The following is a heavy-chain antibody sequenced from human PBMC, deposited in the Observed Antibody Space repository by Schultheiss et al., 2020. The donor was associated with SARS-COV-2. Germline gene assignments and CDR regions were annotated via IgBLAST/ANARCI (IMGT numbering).Heavy chain of an antibody. CDR2: TRNKANSYTT. CDR1: GFTFSSYA. J-gene: IGHJ6*01. V-gene: IGHV3-72*01. Sequence: GGSLRLSCAASGFTFSSYAMHWVRQAPGKGLEWVGRTRNKANSYTTEYAASVKGRFTISRDDSKYSLYLQMNSLKTEDTAVYYCVRMVRGVYYYGMDVWGQGTMVTVAS. CDR3: VRMVRGVYYYGMDV. D-gene: IGHD3-10*01.